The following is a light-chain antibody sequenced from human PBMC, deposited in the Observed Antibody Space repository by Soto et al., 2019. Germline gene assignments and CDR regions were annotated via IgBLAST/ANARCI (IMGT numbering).Light chain of an antibody. J-gene: IGKJ5*01. CDR1: QSISSN. CDR2: GAS. CDR3: QQRSNWPPIT. V-gene: IGKV3-11*01. Sequence: IVLTQSPATLSVSPGEKATLSCRAIQSISSNLAWYQHKPGQAPRLLIYGASNRATGIPDRFSGSGSGTDFTLTISSLEPEDFAVYYCQQRSNWPPITFGQGTRLEIK.